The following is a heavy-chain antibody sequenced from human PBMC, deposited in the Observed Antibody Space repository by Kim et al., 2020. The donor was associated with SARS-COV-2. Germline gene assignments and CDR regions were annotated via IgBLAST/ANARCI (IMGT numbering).Heavy chain of an antibody. D-gene: IGHD2-15*01. V-gene: IGHV3-11*05. Sequence: KGRFTISRDSAKNSLYLQMNSLRAEDTAVYYCARACSGGTCYSGDPYGMDVWGQGTTVTVSS. J-gene: IGHJ6*02. CDR3: ARACSGGTCYSGDPYGMDV.